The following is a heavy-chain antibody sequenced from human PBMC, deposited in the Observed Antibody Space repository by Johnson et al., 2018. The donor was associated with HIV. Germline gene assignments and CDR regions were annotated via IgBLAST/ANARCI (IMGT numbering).Heavy chain of an antibody. V-gene: IGHV3-23*04. CDR3: AKDLPPYCGGDCYSGDAFDI. J-gene: IGHJ3*02. D-gene: IGHD2-21*01. CDR2: LRGSGDST. Sequence: MQLVESGGGVVRPGGSLRLSCAASGFTFDDYGMSWVRQVPGKGLEWVSTLRGSGDSTYYADSVKGRFTISRDNSKHTLYLQMNSLRAEDTAVYYCAKDLPPYCGGDCYSGDAFDIWGQGTMVIVSS. CDR1: GFTFDDYG.